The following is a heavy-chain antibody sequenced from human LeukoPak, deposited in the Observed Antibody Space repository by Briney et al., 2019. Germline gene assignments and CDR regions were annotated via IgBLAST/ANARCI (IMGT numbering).Heavy chain of an antibody. D-gene: IGHD4-17*01. CDR2: ITGNSGSK. Sequence: GGSLRLSCAASGFTFGNYALVWVRQVPGKGPEWASAITGNSGSKQYADAEMGRFTISRDNSRSMLYLQMNSLRAEDTAVYYCGKDPNGDYIGAFDFWGRGTMVTVSS. V-gene: IGHV3-23*01. J-gene: IGHJ3*01. CDR3: GKDPNGDYIGAFDF. CDR1: GFTFGNYA.